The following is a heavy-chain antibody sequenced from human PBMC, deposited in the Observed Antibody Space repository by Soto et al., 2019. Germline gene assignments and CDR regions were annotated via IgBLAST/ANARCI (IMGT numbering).Heavy chain of an antibody. Sequence: QVQLVQSGAEVKKPGSSVKVSCKASGGTFSSDTISWVRQAPGQGLEWMGRIIPILGIANYAQKLQGRVTSTADKSTITAHMELSSLRSEATAVYYCAREGQLVPQFDYWGQGTLVTVSS. CDR3: AREGQLVPQFDY. J-gene: IGHJ4*02. V-gene: IGHV1-69*08. D-gene: IGHD6-6*01. CDR2: IIPILGIA. CDR1: GGTFSSDT.